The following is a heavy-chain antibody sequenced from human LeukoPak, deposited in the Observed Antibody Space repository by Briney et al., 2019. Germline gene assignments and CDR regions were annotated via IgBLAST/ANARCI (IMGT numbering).Heavy chain of an antibody. D-gene: IGHD6-6*01. CDR3: ARGVAARPLPPVDY. CDR2: ISSSSSYI. V-gene: IGHV3-21*01. Sequence: PGGSLRLSCAASGFTFSSYSMDWVRQAPGKGLEWVSSISSSSSYIYYADSVKGRFTISRDNAKNSLYLQMNSLRAEDTAVYYCARGVAARPLPPVDYWGQGTLVTVSS. J-gene: IGHJ4*02. CDR1: GFTFSSYS.